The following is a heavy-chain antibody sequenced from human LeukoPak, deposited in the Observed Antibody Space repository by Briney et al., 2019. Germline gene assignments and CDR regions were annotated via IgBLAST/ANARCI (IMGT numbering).Heavy chain of an antibody. D-gene: IGHD1-14*01. V-gene: IGHV4-59*01. CDR1: GGSISSYY. Sequence: PSETLSLTCTVSGGSISSYYWSWIRQPPGKGLEWIGYIYYSGSTNYNPSLKSRVTISVDRSKNQFSLMLNIISVADEAVYYYARDWGIRGAFDIWGQGTMVTVSS. CDR3: ARDWGIRGAFDI. CDR2: IYYSGST. J-gene: IGHJ3*02.